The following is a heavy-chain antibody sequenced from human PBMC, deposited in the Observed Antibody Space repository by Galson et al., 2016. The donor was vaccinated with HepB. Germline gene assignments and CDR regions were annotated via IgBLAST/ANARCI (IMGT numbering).Heavy chain of an antibody. V-gene: IGHV3-33*01. J-gene: IGHJ6*02. D-gene: IGHD6-19*01. CDR2: IWYDGSNK. Sequence: SLRLSCAASGFTFGSYGMHWVRQAPGKGLEWVAVIWYDGSNKYYADSVKGRFTISRDNSKNTLYLQMNSLRAEDTAVYYCAREALIAVTLLDVWGQGTTVTVSS. CDR1: GFTFGSYG. CDR3: AREALIAVTLLDV.